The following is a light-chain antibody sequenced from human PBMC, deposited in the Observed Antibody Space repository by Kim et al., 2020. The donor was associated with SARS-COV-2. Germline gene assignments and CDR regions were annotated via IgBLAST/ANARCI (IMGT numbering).Light chain of an antibody. CDR3: QVWDSSSDHPRV. CDR1: NIGSKS. V-gene: IGLV3-21*04. Sequence: SYELTQPPSVSVAPGKTARITCGGNNIGSKSVHWYQQKPGQAPVLVIYYDSDRPSGIHERFSGSNSGNTATLTISRVEAGDEADYYCQVWDSSSDHPRVFGGGTQLTVL. CDR2: YDS. J-gene: IGLJ2*01.